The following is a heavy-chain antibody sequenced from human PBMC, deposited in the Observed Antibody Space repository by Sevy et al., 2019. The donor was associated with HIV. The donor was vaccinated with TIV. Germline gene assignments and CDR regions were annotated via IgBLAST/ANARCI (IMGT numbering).Heavy chain of an antibody. CDR3: ARAPPVRSGDDSLNWFDP. D-gene: IGHD5-12*01. V-gene: IGHV4-59*01. J-gene: IGHJ5*02. CDR1: GGSISAYH. Sequence: SETLSLTCTVSGGSISAYHWSWIRQPPGKGLEYIGYIHYTGTTNYNPSLKSRVTISVDTSKNQFSLKLSSVTAADTALYYCARAPPVRSGDDSLNWFDPSGQRTLVTVSS. CDR2: IHYTGTT.